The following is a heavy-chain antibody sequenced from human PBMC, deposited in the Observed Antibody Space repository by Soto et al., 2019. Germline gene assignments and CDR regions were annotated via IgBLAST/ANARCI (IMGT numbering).Heavy chain of an antibody. J-gene: IGHJ3*02. CDR1: GGSINTCGCY. V-gene: IGHV4-31*11. CDR3: ARESVRGKDSEAFDI. CDR2: IYYTGST. Sequence: TSETLSLTCAVSGGSINTCGCYWSWIRRHPGKGLEWIGYIYYTGSTSYNPSLESRLTVSLDTSKNQFSLRLMSVTAADTAVYYCARESVRGKDSEAFDIWGQGTMVTVSS. D-gene: IGHD2-21*01.